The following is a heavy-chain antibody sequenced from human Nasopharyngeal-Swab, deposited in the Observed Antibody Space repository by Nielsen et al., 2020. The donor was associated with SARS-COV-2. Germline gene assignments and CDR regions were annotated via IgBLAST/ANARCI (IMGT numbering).Heavy chain of an antibody. D-gene: IGHD6-13*01. V-gene: IGHV4-39*01. J-gene: IGHJ4*02. CDR3: VRSSSWYYFDY. CDR2: IYYNGNT. Sequence: IRQSPGKGLEWIGNIYYNGNTYQNPSLKSRLTISVDKSKNQFSLQLSSVTAADTAVYYCVRSSSWYYFDYWAQGTQVTVSS.